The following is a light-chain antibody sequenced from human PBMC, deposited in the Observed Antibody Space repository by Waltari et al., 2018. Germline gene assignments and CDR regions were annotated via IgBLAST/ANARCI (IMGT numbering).Light chain of an antibody. CDR2: EVS. V-gene: IGLV2-23*02. J-gene: IGLJ3*02. Sequence: QSALTQPASVSGSPGQSITISCTGASSDVGIYNLVSWYQQHPGNAPKLMIYEVSKRPSGVSNRFSGSKSGNTASLTISGLQAEDEADYYCCSYAGSSTWVFGGGTQLTVL. CDR1: SSDVGIYNL. CDR3: CSYAGSSTWV.